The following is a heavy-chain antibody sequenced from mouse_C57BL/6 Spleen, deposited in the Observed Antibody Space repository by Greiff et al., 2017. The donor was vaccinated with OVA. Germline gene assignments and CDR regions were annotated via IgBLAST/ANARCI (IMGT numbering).Heavy chain of an antibody. CDR2: IGPGSGST. CDR1: GYTFTDYY. D-gene: IGHD2-5*01. Sequence: QVQLKQSGAELVQPGASVKISCKASGYTFTDYYINWVKQRPGQGLEWIGKIGPGSGSTYYNEKFKGKAILTADKSSSTAYMQLSSLTSEASAVYSCARYPYYSNYDYFDYWGQGTTLTVSS. V-gene: IGHV1-77*01. J-gene: IGHJ2*01. CDR3: ARYPYYSNYDYFDY.